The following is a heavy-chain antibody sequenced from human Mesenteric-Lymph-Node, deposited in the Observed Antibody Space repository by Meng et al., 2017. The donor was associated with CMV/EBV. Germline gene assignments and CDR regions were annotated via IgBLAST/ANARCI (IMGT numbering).Heavy chain of an antibody. Sequence: SLKISCAASGFTFDDYAMHWVRQAPGRGLEWVSGVTWNGDTVVYADSVKGRFTISRDNAKNSPYVQMNSLRPDDTALYYCVKASGSLSYYGMDVWGQGTTVTVSS. CDR2: VTWNGDTV. D-gene: IGHD1-26*01. J-gene: IGHJ6*02. V-gene: IGHV3-9*01. CDR1: GFTFDDYA. CDR3: VKASGSLSYYGMDV.